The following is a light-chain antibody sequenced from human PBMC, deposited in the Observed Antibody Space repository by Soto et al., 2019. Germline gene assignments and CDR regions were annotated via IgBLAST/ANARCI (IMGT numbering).Light chain of an antibody. CDR2: DAS. CDR3: QQYNSYLT. V-gene: IGKV1-13*02. CDR1: QGISSA. Sequence: AILLTQSPSSLSASVGDRVTITCRASQGISSALAWYQQKPGKAPKVLIYDASSLESGVPSRFSGSGSWTEFTLTISSLPPEDFATYYCQQYNSYLTFGGGTKVEIK. J-gene: IGKJ4*01.